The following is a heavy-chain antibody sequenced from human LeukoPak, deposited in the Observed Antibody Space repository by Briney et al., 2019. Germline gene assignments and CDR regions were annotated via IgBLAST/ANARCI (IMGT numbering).Heavy chain of an antibody. V-gene: IGHV4-4*07. Sequence: PSETLSLTCTVSGGCMSSYYWSWIRQPAGKGLEWIGRINTSGSTNYNPSLKSRATMSVDTSTNQFSLNLTSVTAADTALYYCARLEYCSGGTCYGDYWGQGTLVTVSS. J-gene: IGHJ4*02. CDR1: GGCMSSYY. CDR2: INTSGST. D-gene: IGHD2-15*01. CDR3: ARLEYCSGGTCYGDY.